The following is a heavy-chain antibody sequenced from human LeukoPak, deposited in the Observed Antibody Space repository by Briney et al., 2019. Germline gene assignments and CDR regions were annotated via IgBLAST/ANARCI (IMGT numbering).Heavy chain of an antibody. CDR1: GYSFTDYY. CDR3: ARADRLHGGPYLIGP. D-gene: IGHD2-21*01. J-gene: IGHJ5*02. Sequence: ASVKVSCKASGYSFTDYYMHWVRQAPGQGLEWMGWINLYNGDIKSAQKFQGRVTMTRDTSITTVYMEVSRLTSDDTAIYYCARADRLHGGPYLIGPWGQGTLVTVSS. V-gene: IGHV1-2*02. CDR2: INLYNGDI.